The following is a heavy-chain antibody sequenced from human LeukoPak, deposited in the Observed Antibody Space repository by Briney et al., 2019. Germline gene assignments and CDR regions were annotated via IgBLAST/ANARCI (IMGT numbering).Heavy chain of an antibody. Sequence: SETLSLTCAVYGGSFSGYYWSWIRQPPGKGLELSGENNHSGSTNYNPSLKSRFTISGYTSKNQFSLKLSFVMDADTAVYYCARLRGRGSGRFYYYYYGMDVWGKGTRVTVSS. CDR2: NNHSGST. CDR3: ARLRGRGSGRFYYYYYGMDV. V-gene: IGHV4-34*01. CDR1: GGSFSGYY. J-gene: IGHJ6*04. D-gene: IGHD3-10*01.